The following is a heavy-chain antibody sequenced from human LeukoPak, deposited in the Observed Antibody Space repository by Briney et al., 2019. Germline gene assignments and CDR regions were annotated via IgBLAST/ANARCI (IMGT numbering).Heavy chain of an antibody. CDR1: GFTFSSYA. V-gene: IGHV3-23*01. Sequence: GGSLRLSCAASGFTFSSYAMSWVRQAPGKGLEWVSAISGSGGSTYYADSVKGRFTISRDNSKNTLYLQMNSLRAEDTAVYYCAKERLTYYDFWSGHHFDPWGQGTLVTVSS. CDR3: AKERLTYYDFWSGHHFDP. D-gene: IGHD3-3*01. CDR2: ISGSGGST. J-gene: IGHJ5*02.